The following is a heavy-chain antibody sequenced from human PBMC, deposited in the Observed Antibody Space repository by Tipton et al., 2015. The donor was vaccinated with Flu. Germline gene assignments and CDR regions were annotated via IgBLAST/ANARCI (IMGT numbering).Heavy chain of an antibody. Sequence: LSLTCTVSGGSISSYYWSWIRQPPGKGLEWIGYIYYSGSTNYNPSLKSRVTISVDTSKNQFSLKLSSVTAADTAVYYCARVYYDSSGYYWGFDYWGQGTLVTVSS. J-gene: IGHJ4*02. V-gene: IGHV4-59*01. D-gene: IGHD3-22*01. CDR3: ARVYYDSSGYYWGFDY. CDR2: IYYSGST. CDR1: GGSISSYY.